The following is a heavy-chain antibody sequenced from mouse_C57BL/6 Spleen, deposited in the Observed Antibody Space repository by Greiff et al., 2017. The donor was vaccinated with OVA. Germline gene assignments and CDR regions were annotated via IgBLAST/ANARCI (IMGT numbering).Heavy chain of an antibody. V-gene: IGHV1-54*01. Sequence: QVQLQQSGAELVRPGTSVKVSCKASGYAFTNYLIEWVKQRPGQGLEWIGVINPGSGGTNYNEKFKGKATLTADKSSSTAYMQLSSLTSEDSAVYFCARSKKGYDGYFRFDVWGTGTTVTVSS. J-gene: IGHJ1*03. CDR1: GYAFTNYL. CDR2: INPGSGGT. CDR3: ARSKKGYDGYFRFDV. D-gene: IGHD2-3*01.